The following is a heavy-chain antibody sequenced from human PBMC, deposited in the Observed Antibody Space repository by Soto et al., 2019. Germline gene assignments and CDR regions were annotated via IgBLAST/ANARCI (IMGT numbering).Heavy chain of an antibody. Sequence: GASVKVSCKASGYTFTSYDINWVRQATGQGLEWMGWMNPNSGNTGYAQKFQGRVTMTRNTSISTAYMELSSLRSEDTAVYYCARGRWYDFWSGYSNDAFDIWGQGTMVTVSS. J-gene: IGHJ3*02. CDR3: ARGRWYDFWSGYSNDAFDI. CDR2: MNPNSGNT. V-gene: IGHV1-8*01. D-gene: IGHD3-3*01. CDR1: GYTFTSYD.